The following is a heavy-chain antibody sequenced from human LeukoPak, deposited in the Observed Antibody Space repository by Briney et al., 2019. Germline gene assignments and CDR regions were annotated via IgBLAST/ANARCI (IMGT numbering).Heavy chain of an antibody. V-gene: IGHV3-21*01. J-gene: IGHJ3*02. CDR2: ISSSSSYI. Sequence: GGSLRLSCAASGFTFNSYSMNWVRQAPGKGLEWVSSISSSSSYIYYADSVKGRFTISRDNAKNSLYLQMNSLRAEDTAVYYCARDPHYDILTGSPGAFDIWGQGTMVTVSS. CDR3: ARDPHYDILTGSPGAFDI. CDR1: GFTFNSYS. D-gene: IGHD3-9*01.